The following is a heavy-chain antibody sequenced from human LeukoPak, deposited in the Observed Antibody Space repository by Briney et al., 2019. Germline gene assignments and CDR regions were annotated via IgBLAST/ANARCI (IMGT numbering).Heavy chain of an antibody. CDR2: IYGGTTTRT. D-gene: IGHD3-9*01. CDR1: GFTFSKYT. CDR3: AKGLHYDILTGYYRGYGMDV. J-gene: IGHJ6*02. Sequence: PGGSLRLSCVASGFTFSKYTMSWVRQAPGKGLEWVSGIYGGTTTRTLYAESVKGRFTISRDNSKNSLYLQMNSLRAEDTALYYCAKGLHYDILTGYYRGYGMDVWGQGTTVTVSS. V-gene: IGHV3-23*01.